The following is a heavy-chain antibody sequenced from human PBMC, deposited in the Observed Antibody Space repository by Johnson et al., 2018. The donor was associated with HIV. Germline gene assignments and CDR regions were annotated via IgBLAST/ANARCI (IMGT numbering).Heavy chain of an antibody. J-gene: IGHJ3*02. V-gene: IGHV3-53*01. CDR2: IYSGGST. CDR1: GFTVSSNY. CDR3: ARDHYYDSSGYHEGDAFDI. D-gene: IGHD3-22*01. Sequence: EVQLVESGGGLIQPGGSLRLSCAASGFTVSSNYMSWVRQAPGKGLEWVSVIYSGGSTYYADSVKGRFTISRDNSKNTLYLQMNSLRAEDTAVYYCARDHYYDSSGYHEGDAFDIWGQGTIVTVSS.